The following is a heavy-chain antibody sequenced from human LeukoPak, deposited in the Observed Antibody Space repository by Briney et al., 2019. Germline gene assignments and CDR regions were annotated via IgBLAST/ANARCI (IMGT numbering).Heavy chain of an antibody. Sequence: ASVKVSCKASGYTFTSYGISWVRQAPGQGLEWMGWINPNSGGTNYAQKFQGRVTMTRDTSISTAYMELSRLRSDDTAVYYCARVRFGSGTDGVYWGQGTLVTVSS. CDR2: INPNSGGT. CDR3: ARVRFGSGTDGVY. V-gene: IGHV1-2*02. D-gene: IGHD1-26*01. J-gene: IGHJ4*02. CDR1: GYTFTSYG.